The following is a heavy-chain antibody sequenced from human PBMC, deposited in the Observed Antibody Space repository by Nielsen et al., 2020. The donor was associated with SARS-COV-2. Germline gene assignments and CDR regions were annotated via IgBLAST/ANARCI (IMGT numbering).Heavy chain of an antibody. CDR1: GFTISRYG. V-gene: IGHV3-30*03. Sequence: GESLKISCEASGFTISRYGMHWVRQAPGKGLEWLAIVSYDGTNDHYADSVKGRFTVSKDTSKDTLYLQMNSLNLEDTAVYYCARETLDHTSSFIDHWGQGTLVTVSS. CDR2: VSYDGTND. J-gene: IGHJ5*02. D-gene: IGHD1-26*01. CDR3: ARETLDHTSSFIDH.